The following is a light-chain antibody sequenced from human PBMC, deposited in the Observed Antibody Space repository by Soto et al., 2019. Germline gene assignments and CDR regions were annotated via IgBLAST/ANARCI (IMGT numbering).Light chain of an antibody. CDR1: SSDVGAHNY. Sequence: QSVLTQPRSVSGSPGQSVTFSCTGTSSDVGAHNYVFWYQQYPGKAPKLMIYDVNKRPSGVPGRFSGSKSGNTASLTISGLQAEDEADYYCCSYAGRYTWVFGGGTKLTVL. CDR3: CSYAGRYTWV. V-gene: IGLV2-11*01. J-gene: IGLJ3*02. CDR2: DVN.